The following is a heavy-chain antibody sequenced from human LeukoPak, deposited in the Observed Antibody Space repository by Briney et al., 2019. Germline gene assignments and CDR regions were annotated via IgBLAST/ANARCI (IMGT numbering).Heavy chain of an antibody. CDR2: IYYSGST. J-gene: IGHJ6*03. V-gene: IGHV4-39*07. CDR3: ARERGDDMVRGPLDYYYYMDV. CDR1: GGSISSSTYY. Sequence: SETLSLTCTVSGGSISSSTYYWGWIRQPPGKGLEWIGTIYYSGSTYYNPSLKSRVTMSVDTSKNQFSLKLSSVTAADTAVYYCARERGDDMVRGPLDYYYYMDVWGKGTTVTISS. D-gene: IGHD3-10*01.